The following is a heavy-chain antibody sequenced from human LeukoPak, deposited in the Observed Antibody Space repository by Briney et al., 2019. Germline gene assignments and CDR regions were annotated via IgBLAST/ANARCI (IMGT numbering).Heavy chain of an antibody. CDR3: ARVTLGYSAYEDQDLAYYFDY. CDR1: EFTFRRNS. Sequence: GRSLRLSCAASEFTFRRNSIHWVRQAPGKGLEWLGVMSRDGSKTYYADSVKGRFTISRETSKNTVFLHMNSLRPEDTAVYYCARVTLGYSAYEDQDLAYYFDYWGQGTLVTVSS. D-gene: IGHD5-12*01. J-gene: IGHJ4*02. CDR2: MSRDGSKT. V-gene: IGHV3-30*04.